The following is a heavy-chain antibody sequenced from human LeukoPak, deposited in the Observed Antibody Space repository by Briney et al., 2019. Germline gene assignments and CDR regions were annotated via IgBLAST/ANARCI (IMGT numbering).Heavy chain of an antibody. Sequence: AGGSLRLSCAASGFTFSSYAMSWVRQAPGMGLEWVSIISGSGGSTYYADSVKGRFTISRDNSKNTLYLQMNSLRAEDTAVYYCAKDGGGHRFDCWGRGTLVTVSS. D-gene: IGHD3-16*01. V-gene: IGHV3-23*01. J-gene: IGHJ4*02. CDR2: ISGSGGST. CDR3: AKDGGGHRFDC. CDR1: GFTFSSYA.